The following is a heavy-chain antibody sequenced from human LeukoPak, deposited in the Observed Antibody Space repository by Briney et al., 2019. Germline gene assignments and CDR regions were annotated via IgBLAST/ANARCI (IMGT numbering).Heavy chain of an antibody. V-gene: IGHV1-2*04. CDR3: ARPQYYYDSSGLTGGAFDI. J-gene: IGHJ3*02. CDR2: INPNSGGT. Sequence: ASVRVSCRASGYTFTVYYMHWVRQAPGQGLEGMGWINPNSGGTNYAQKFQGWVTMTRDTSISTAYMELSRLRSDDTAVYYCARPQYYYDSSGLTGGAFDIWGQGTMVTVSS. CDR1: GYTFTVYY. D-gene: IGHD3-22*01.